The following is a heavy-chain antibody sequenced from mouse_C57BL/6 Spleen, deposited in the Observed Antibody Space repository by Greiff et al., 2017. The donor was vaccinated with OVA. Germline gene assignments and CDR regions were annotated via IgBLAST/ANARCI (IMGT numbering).Heavy chain of an antibody. D-gene: IGHD2-4*01. J-gene: IGHJ2*01. Sequence: VQLQQSVAELVRPGASVKLSCTASGFNIKNSYMHWVQQSPEQGLEWIGWISPADGNTKYAPNFQGKVTITADTSSNTPYLQLSRLTCEGTAIKYCASWDYDGDYWGQGTTLTVSS. V-gene: IGHV14-3*01. CDR1: GFNIKNSY. CDR3: ASWDYDGDY. CDR2: ISPADGNT.